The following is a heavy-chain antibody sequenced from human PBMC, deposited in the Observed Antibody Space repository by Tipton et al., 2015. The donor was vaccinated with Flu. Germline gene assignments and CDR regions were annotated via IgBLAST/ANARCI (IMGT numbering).Heavy chain of an antibody. V-gene: IGHV4-38-2*01. CDR3: ARRDFSNYVSEPKNWFDF. J-gene: IGHJ5*01. Sequence: TLSLTCSVSGDSIGCNYYWGWIRQPPGKGLEWLGNIHRSGNTYYNSSLQSRVTISIDRSNNQVSLSLVSVTATDTAIYYCARRDFSNYVSEPKNWFDFWGQGVLVTVSS. D-gene: IGHD4-11*01. CDR1: GDSIGCNYY. CDR2: IHRSGNT.